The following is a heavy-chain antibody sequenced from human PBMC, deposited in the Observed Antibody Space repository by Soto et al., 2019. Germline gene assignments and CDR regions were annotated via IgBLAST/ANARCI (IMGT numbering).Heavy chain of an antibody. Sequence: EVQLLESGGGLVQPGGSLRLSCAASGFTFSSYAMRWVRQAPGKGLEWVSAISGSGGSTYYADSVKGRFTISRDNSKNTLYLQMNSLRAGDTAVYYCARRGSGGYYDYWGQGTLVTVSS. CDR1: GFTFSSYA. J-gene: IGHJ4*02. V-gene: IGHV3-23*01. D-gene: IGHD6-19*01. CDR3: ARRGSGGYYDY. CDR2: ISGSGGST.